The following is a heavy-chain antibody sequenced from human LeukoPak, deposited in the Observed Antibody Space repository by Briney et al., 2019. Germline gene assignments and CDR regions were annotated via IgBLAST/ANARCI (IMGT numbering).Heavy chain of an antibody. D-gene: IGHD6-13*01. Sequence: SETLSLTCTVSGGSISSYHWSWIRQPPGKGLEWIGYIYYSGSTNYNPSLKSRVTISVDTSKNQFSLKLSSVTAADTAVYYCARDLGIAAAGSNWFDLWGQGTLVTVSS. J-gene: IGHJ5*02. CDR1: GGSISSYH. V-gene: IGHV4-59*01. CDR2: IYYSGST. CDR3: ARDLGIAAAGSNWFDL.